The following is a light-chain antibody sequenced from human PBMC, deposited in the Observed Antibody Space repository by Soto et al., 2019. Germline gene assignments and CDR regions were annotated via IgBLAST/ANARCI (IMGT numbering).Light chain of an antibody. CDR3: QQSHNWPRT. J-gene: IGKJ1*01. Sequence: EIVMTQSPSTLSVSPGERATLSCRASQSVSRNLAWYQQKPGQAPRLLISEASNRATGIPARFSGSGSGTDFTLTISSLEPEDFEVYYCQQSHNWPRTFGQGTKVDIK. V-gene: IGKV3-11*01. CDR1: QSVSRN. CDR2: EAS.